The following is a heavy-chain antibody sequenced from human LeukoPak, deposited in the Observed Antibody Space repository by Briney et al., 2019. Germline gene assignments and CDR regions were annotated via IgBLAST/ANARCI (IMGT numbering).Heavy chain of an antibody. Sequence: SETLSLTCTVSGGSISSYYWSWIRQPPGKGLEWIGYIYYSGSTNYNPSLKSRVTISVDTSKNQFSLKLSSVTAADTAVYYCAREYNGSSWYGGLYYWGQGTLVTVSS. CDR1: GGSISSYY. CDR2: IYYSGST. V-gene: IGHV4-59*12. D-gene: IGHD6-13*01. J-gene: IGHJ4*02. CDR3: AREYNGSSWYGGLYY.